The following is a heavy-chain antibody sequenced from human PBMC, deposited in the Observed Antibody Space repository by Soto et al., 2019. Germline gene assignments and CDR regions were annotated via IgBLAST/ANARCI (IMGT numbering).Heavy chain of an antibody. CDR1: GGSVNNRTYY. V-gene: IGHV4-61*01. CDR3: ARTTAVPNTLRSRYYFDY. Sequence: QVQLQESGPGLLKPSETLSLTCSVSGGSVNNRTYYWSWIRQPPGKRLEWIGYVYYSGTTNYNPSLKSRVSISVDMSKNQFSLSLSSVTAADTALYYCARTTAVPNTLRSRYYFDYWGQGTLVTVSS. D-gene: IGHD4-17*01. J-gene: IGHJ4*02. CDR2: VYYSGTT.